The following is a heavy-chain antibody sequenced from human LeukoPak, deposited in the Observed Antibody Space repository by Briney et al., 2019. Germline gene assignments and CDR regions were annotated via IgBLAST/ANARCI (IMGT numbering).Heavy chain of an antibody. CDR2: INWNGGST. V-gene: IGHV3-20*01. D-gene: IGHD4-23*01. J-gene: IGHJ6*03. CDR1: GFTFDDYG. Sequence: PGGSLRLSCAAYGFTFDDYGMSWVRQAPGKGLEWVSGINWNGGSTGYADSVKGRFTISRDNAKNSLYLQMNSLRAEDTALYHCARNDYGGNSRWYYYYYMDVWGKGTTVTVSS. CDR3: ARNDYGGNSRWYYYYYMDV.